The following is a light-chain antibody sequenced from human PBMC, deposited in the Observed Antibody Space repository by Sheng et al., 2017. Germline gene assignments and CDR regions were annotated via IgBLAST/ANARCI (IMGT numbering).Light chain of an antibody. Sequence: EIVMTQSPATLSLSPGERATLSCRASQSVSSNVAWYQQKPGLAPRLLIYGASSRATGFPARLSGSGSGTEFTLTISSLQSEDFAVYYCQQYDKWPLTFGGGTKGGDQT. CDR1: QSVSSN. J-gene: IGKJ4*01. CDR3: QQYDKWPLT. CDR2: GAS. V-gene: IGKV3-15*01.